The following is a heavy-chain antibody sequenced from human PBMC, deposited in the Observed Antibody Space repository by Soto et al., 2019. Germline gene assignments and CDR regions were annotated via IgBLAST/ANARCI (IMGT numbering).Heavy chain of an antibody. J-gene: IGHJ5*02. CDR3: ARMESFGTLNWFDP. CDR1: GYTFINYD. V-gene: IGHV1-8*02. Sequence: QVQLVQSGAEVKEPGASVRVSCKASGYTFINYDISWVRQATVQGLEWMGLLNPGCGKTGYANKFQGRVTMTRDASTTTDLLELSSLTSEDTAVYYCARMESFGTLNWFDPWSQGTLVTVSS. D-gene: IGHD1-1*01. CDR2: LNPGCGKT.